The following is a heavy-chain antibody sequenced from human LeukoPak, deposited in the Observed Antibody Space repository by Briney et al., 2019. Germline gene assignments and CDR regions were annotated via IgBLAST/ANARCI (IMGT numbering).Heavy chain of an antibody. D-gene: IGHD1-26*01. CDR2: IHNSGST. V-gene: IGHV4-59*02. Sequence: SETLSLTCTVSGGSVRSYYWSWIRQPPGEGLEWIAYIHNSGSTNYNPSLKSRVTISVDTSKNHFSLKLSSVTAADTAVYYCVRDWEGFNFDIWGQGTMVTVSS. J-gene: IGHJ3*02. CDR3: VRDWEGFNFDI. CDR1: GGSVRSYY.